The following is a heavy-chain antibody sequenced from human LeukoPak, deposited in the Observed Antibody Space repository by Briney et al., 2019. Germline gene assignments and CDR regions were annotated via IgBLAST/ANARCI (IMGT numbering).Heavy chain of an antibody. CDR2: ISYDGSNK. J-gene: IGHJ4*02. D-gene: IGHD1-1*01. CDR3: AREQQEQGSPYFDY. Sequence: PGGSLRLSCAASGFTFSSYAMHWVRQAPGKGLEWVAVISYDGSNKYYADSVKGRFTISRDNSKNTLYLQMNSLRAEDTAVYYCAREQQEQGSPYFDYWGQGTLVTVSS. CDR1: GFTFSSYA. V-gene: IGHV3-30-3*01.